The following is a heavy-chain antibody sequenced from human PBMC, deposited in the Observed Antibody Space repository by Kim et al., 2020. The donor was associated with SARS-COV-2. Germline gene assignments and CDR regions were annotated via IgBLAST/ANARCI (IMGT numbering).Heavy chain of an antibody. CDR2: ISYDGSNK. J-gene: IGHJ4*02. V-gene: IGHV3-30*18. CDR3: AKAVGSTVVTPDY. CDR1: GFTFSSYG. Sequence: GGSLRLSCAASGFTFSSYGMHWVRQAPGKGLEWVAVISYDGSNKYYADSVKGRFTISRDNSKNTLYLQMNSLRAEDTAVYYCAKAVGSTVVTPDYWGQGTLVTVSS. D-gene: IGHD4-17*01.